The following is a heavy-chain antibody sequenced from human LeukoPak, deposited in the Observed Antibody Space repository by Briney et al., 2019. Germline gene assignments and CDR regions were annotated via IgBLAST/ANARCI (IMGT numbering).Heavy chain of an antibody. CDR2: IRSKSNNYAT. Sequence: PGGSLRLSCAASAFTFSGSTMHWVRQASGKGLEWVARIRSKSNNYATAYAASVKGRFTISRDDSKNTAYLQMNSLQNEDTAVYYCSSGYDTHPAWGQGTLVTVSS. CDR1: AFTFSGST. CDR3: SSGYDTHPA. V-gene: IGHV3-73*01. D-gene: IGHD2-2*01. J-gene: IGHJ4*02.